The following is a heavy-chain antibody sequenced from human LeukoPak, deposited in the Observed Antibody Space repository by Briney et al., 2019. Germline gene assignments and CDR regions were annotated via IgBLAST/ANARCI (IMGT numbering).Heavy chain of an antibody. D-gene: IGHD3-10*01. CDR3: AKAGNLWFGEFLPKPYFDY. Sequence: VGSLRLSCAASGFTFSSDAMSCVRQAPGKGVEWGSAISGSDGSTYYTDSVKGRFTISRDNSKNTLYLQMNSLRAEDTAVYYCAKAGNLWFGEFLPKPYFDYWGQGTLVTVSS. CDR1: GFTFSSDA. CDR2: ISGSDGST. J-gene: IGHJ4*02. V-gene: IGHV3-23*01.